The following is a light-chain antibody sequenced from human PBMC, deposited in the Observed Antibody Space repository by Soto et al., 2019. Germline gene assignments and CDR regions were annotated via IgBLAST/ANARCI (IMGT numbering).Light chain of an antibody. Sequence: QSALTQPASVSGSPGQSITISCTVTSSDVGSYKFVSWYQQHPVKAPKLMIYEGSKRPSGLSNRFSGSKSGNTASLTISGLQAEDEADYYCCSYAGSSTLVFGGGTKLTVL. CDR2: EGS. CDR3: CSYAGSSTLV. V-gene: IGLV2-23*01. CDR1: SSDVGSYKF. J-gene: IGLJ2*01.